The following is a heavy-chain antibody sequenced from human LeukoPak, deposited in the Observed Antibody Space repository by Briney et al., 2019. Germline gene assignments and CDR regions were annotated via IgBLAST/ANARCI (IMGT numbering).Heavy chain of an antibody. V-gene: IGHV3-48*01. Sequence: GGSLRLSCAASGFTLSSYSMNWVRQAPGKGLEWVSYITGSSSTISYADSVKGQFTISRDNARNSLYLQMNSLRAEDTAVYYCATDRHWAFDYWGQGTLVTVSS. CDR2: ITGSSSTI. D-gene: IGHD3-16*01. CDR3: ATDRHWAFDY. CDR1: GFTLSSYS. J-gene: IGHJ4*02.